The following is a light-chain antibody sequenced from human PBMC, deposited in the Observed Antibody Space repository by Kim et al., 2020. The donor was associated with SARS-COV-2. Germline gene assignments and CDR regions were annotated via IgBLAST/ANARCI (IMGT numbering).Light chain of an antibody. CDR1: SGHSSNA. Sequence: ASVKVTSTISSGHSSNAIAWHQQQQEKGPRYLMKVNNDGSHIKGDGIPDRFSGSSSGAERYLTISSLQSDDEADYYCQTWGTGFWVFGGGTKVTVL. V-gene: IGLV4-69*01. J-gene: IGLJ3*02. CDR3: QTWGTGFWV. CDR2: VNNDGSH.